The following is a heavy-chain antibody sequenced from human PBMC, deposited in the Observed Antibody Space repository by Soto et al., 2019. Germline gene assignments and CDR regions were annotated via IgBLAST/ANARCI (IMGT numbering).Heavy chain of an antibody. CDR3: ARGPRGFCSSTSCAFDY. CDR1: GFILRNYW. D-gene: IGHD2-2*03. V-gene: IGHV3-7*04. CDR2: IQQEGSEK. Sequence: HPGGSLRLSCAASGFILRNYWMSCVRQAPGKGLEWVANIQQEGSEKHYVDSVKGRFTISRDNIENSLYLQMTSLRAEDTAVYYCARGPRGFCSSTSCAFDYWGQGTLVTVSS. J-gene: IGHJ4*02.